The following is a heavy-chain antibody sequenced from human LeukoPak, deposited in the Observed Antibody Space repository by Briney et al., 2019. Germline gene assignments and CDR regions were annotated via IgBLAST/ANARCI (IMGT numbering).Heavy chain of an antibody. CDR1: GGSISSYY. J-gene: IGHJ4*02. CDR2: IYYSGST. CDR3: ARDSGWWRFDF. V-gene: IGHV4-59*01. D-gene: IGHD6-13*01. Sequence: SETLSLTCTVSGGSISSYYWSWIRQPPGKGLEWIGYIYYSGSTNYNPSLKSRVTISVGTSKNQFSLKLSSVTAADTAVYYCARDSGWWRFDFWGQGTLVTVSS.